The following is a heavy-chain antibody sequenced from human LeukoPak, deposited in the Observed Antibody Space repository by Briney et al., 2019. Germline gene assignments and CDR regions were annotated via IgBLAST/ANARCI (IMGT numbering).Heavy chain of an antibody. CDR1: GFTFSSYA. D-gene: IGHD2-15*01. J-gene: IGHJ4*02. CDR3: AKDLGALIDIVVVVAATCDY. V-gene: IGHV3-23*01. Sequence: GGSLSLSCAASGFTFSSYAMSWVRQAPGKRLEWVSAVSGSGGTTYYPDSVKGRFTSSRDNSKNTLYLQMNSLRAEDTAVYYSAKDLGALIDIVVVVAATCDYWGQGTLVTVSS. CDR2: VSGSGGTT.